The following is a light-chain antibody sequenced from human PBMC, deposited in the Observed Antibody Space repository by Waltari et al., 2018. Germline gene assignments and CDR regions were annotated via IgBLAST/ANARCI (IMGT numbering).Light chain of an antibody. CDR3: QQTYSFTRT. CDR2: AAS. Sequence: DIQMTQSPSSLSASVGDRVPITCRASQTISRYLNWYQQKPGNTTNLLIYAASSLQSGVPSRFSGSGSGIYFTLIITGLQPEDFATYYFQQTYSFTRTFGQGTKVEIK. J-gene: IGKJ1*01. CDR1: QTISRY. V-gene: IGKV1-39*01.